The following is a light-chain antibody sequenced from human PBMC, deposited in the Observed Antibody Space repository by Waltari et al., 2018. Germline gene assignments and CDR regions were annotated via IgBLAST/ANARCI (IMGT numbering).Light chain of an antibody. CDR2: EGS. Sequence: QSALTQPASVSGSPGQSITLSCTGTSSDVWSYNLASWSQQHPGKAPKLMIYEGSKRPSGVSNRFSGSKSGNTASLTISGLQAEDEADYYCCSYAGSSTSWVFGGGTKLTVL. J-gene: IGLJ3*02. V-gene: IGLV2-23*01. CDR3: CSYAGSSTSWV. CDR1: SSDVWSYNL.